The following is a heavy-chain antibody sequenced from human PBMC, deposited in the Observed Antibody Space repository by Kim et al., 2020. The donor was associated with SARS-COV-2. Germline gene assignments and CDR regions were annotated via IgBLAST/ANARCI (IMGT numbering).Heavy chain of an antibody. D-gene: IGHD6-13*01. CDR3: AIIAAAGRTYGMDV. Sequence: ADSVKGRFTISRDNAKNSLYLQMNSLRAEDTAVYYCAIIAAAGRTYGMDVWGQGTTVTVSS. J-gene: IGHJ6*02. V-gene: IGHV3-21*01.